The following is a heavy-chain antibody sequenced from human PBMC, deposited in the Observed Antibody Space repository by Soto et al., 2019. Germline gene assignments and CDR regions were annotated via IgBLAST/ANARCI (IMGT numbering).Heavy chain of an antibody. V-gene: IGHV1-18*01. CDR3: ARGITLPTPLDY. CDR1: GYTFTSYG. J-gene: IGHJ4*02. CDR2: IGTYNGDT. D-gene: IGHD1-20*01. Sequence: GASVKVSCKASGYTFTSYGISWVRQAPGQGLGWLGWIGTYNGDTNYAQNFQGRVTMTTDTSTRTVYMELSSLRSEDTAVYYCARGITLPTPLDYWGQGTLVTVSS.